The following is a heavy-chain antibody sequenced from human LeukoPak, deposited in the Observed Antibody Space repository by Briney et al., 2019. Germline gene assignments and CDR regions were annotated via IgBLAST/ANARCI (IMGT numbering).Heavy chain of an antibody. J-gene: IGHJ4*02. CDR3: ASHDYSNFGSYDY. CDR2: IIPIFGTA. D-gene: IGHD4-11*01. CDR1: GGTFSSYA. Sequence: ASVKVSCKASGGTFSSYAISWVRQAPGQGLEWMGGIIPIFGTANYAQKFQGRVTITADESTSTAYMELSSLRSEDTAVYYCASHDYSNFGSYDYWGQRTLVTVSS. V-gene: IGHV1-69*01.